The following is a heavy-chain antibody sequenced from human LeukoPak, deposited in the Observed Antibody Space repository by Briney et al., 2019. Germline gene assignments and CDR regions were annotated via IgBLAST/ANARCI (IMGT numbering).Heavy chain of an antibody. J-gene: IGHJ4*02. V-gene: IGHV4-34*01. D-gene: IGHD3-9*01. CDR1: GGSFSGYY. CDR2: INHSGST. CDR3: AKERKDFDTNLGPFDS. Sequence: SETLSLTCAVYGGSFSGYYWSWIRQPPGKGLEWIGEINHSGSTNYNPSLKSRVTISVGTSKTQFSLKVTSVTTADTAVYYCAKERKDFDTNLGPFDSWGQGILVTVSS.